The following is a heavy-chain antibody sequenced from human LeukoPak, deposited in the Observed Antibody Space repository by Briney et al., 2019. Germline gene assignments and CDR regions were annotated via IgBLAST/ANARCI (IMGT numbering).Heavy chain of an antibody. D-gene: IGHD3-22*01. CDR1: GFTFSSYS. Sequence: GGSLRLSCAASGFTFSSYSMNWVRQAPGKGLEWVSYISSSSSTIYYADSVKGRFTISRDNAKNSLYLQMNSLRAEDTAVYYCARDGPYDGSGYYGWAFDIWGQGTMVTVSS. J-gene: IGHJ3*02. V-gene: IGHV3-48*01. CDR2: ISSSSSTI. CDR3: ARDGPYDGSGYYGWAFDI.